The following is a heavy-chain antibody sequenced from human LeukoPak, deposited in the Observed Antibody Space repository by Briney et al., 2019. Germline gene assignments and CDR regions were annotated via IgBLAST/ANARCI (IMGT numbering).Heavy chain of an antibody. CDR2: ISAYNGNT. V-gene: IGHV1-18*01. CDR3: ARDPRSGEWELLGMDYYYYYGMDV. J-gene: IGHJ6*02. D-gene: IGHD1-26*01. Sequence: ASVKVSCKASGGTFSSYAISWVRQAPGQGLEWMGWISAYNGNTNYARKLQGRVTMTTDTSTSTAYMELRSLRSDDTAVYYCARDPRSGEWELLGMDYYYYYGMDVWGQGTTVTVSS. CDR1: GGTFSSYA.